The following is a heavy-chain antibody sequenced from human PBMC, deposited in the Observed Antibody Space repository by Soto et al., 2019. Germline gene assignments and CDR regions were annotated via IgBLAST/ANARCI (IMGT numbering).Heavy chain of an antibody. V-gene: IGHV4-31*03. D-gene: IGHD1-26*01. Sequence: PSETLSLTCTVSGGSISSGGYYWSWIRQHPGKGLEWIGYIYYSGSTYYNPSLKSRVTISVDTSKNQFSLKLSSVTAADTAVYYCARDHGSSDAFDIWGQGTMVTVSS. CDR1: GGSISSGGYY. CDR2: IYYSGST. J-gene: IGHJ3*02. CDR3: ARDHGSSDAFDI.